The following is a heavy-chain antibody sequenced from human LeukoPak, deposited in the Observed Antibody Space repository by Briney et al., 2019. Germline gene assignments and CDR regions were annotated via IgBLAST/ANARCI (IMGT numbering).Heavy chain of an antibody. D-gene: IGHD3-22*01. V-gene: IGHV1-18*01. J-gene: IGHJ4*02. Sequence: ASVKVSCKASGYTFTSYGISWVRQAPGQGLEWMGWISAYNGNTNYAQKFQGRVTMTTDTSTSTAYMELRSLRSDDTAVYYCARDSYYYDSSGYLGYWGQGTLVTVSS. CDR2: ISAYNGNT. CDR3: ARDSYYYDSSGYLGY. CDR1: GYTFTSYG.